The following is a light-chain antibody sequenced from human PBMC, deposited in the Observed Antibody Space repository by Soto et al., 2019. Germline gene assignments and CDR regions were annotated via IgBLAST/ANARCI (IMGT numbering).Light chain of an antibody. CDR3: SSYTSSGTYV. V-gene: IGLV2-14*01. Sequence: LAQPASVSGSPGQSITISCTGTSSDVGGYNYVSWYQQHPGKAPKVMIYDASNRPSGVSNRFSGSKSGNTASLTISGLQAEDEADYFCSSYTSSGTYVFGTGTKVNVL. J-gene: IGLJ1*01. CDR2: DAS. CDR1: SSDVGGYNY.